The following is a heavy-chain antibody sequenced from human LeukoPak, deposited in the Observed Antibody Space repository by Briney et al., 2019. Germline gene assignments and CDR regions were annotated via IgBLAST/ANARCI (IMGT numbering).Heavy chain of an antibody. CDR3: ARGGSIVGATPHDAFDI. D-gene: IGHD1-26*01. CDR2: MFYSGST. CDR1: GASISSYY. J-gene: IGHJ3*02. Sequence: PSETLSLTCTVSGASISSYYWCWIWQRPGKGLEWMGYMFYSGSTNYNPSLKSQVTISVDTSNNQFSLKLSSVTAADTAVYYCARGGSIVGATPHDAFDIWGQGTLVTVSS. V-gene: IGHV4-59*01.